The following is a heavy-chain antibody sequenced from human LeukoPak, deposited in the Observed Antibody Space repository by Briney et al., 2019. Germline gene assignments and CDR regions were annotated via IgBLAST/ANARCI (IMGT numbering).Heavy chain of an antibody. CDR1: GFTFSTNA. CDR2: ISGSGAGT. J-gene: IGHJ4*02. CDR3: AKDVGKWESLHFFDY. D-gene: IGHD1-26*01. Sequence: PGGSLRLSCLTSGFTFSTNAMSWVRQAPGKGLEWISGISGSGAGTYYADSVTGRFTISRDNSRNTLYLQMNSLRGDDTAVYYCAKDVGKWESLHFFDYWGQGTLVTVSS. V-gene: IGHV3-23*01.